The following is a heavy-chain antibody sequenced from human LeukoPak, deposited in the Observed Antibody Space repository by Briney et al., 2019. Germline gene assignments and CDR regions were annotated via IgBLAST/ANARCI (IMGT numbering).Heavy chain of an antibody. J-gene: IGHJ4*02. CDR2: IHSNGGT. Sequence: PSETLSLTCTVSGGSIDGQYWSWIRQPPGKGLEWIGYIHSNGGTKYNPSLKSQFTMSVDTSKNQFSLKLDSVTAADTAVYYCARHLGGHFGSGTHFVYWGQGTLVTVSS. V-gene: IGHV4-59*11. D-gene: IGHD3-10*01. CDR1: GGSIDGQY. CDR3: ARHLGGHFGSGTHFVY.